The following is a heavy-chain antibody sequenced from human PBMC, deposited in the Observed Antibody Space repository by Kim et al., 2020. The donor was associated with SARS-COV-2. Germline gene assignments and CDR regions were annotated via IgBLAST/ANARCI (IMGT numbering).Heavy chain of an antibody. V-gene: IGHV3-21*01. CDR3: ARDGGIAVAGHAFDI. D-gene: IGHD6-19*01. J-gene: IGHJ3*02. Sequence: DSVKGRFTNSRDNAKNSRYLQMNSLRAEDTAVYYCARDGGIAVAGHAFDIWGQGTMVTVSS.